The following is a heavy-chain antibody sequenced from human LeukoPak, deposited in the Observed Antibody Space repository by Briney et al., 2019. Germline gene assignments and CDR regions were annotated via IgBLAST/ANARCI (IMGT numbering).Heavy chain of an antibody. CDR3: ARVLCSSTSCYLSPWFDP. Sequence: ASVKVSCKASGYTFTSYYMHWVRQAPGQGLEWMGWMNPNSGDRGYAQKFQGRVTITRNTSISTAYMELSSLRSEDTAVYYCARVLCSSTSCYLSPWFDPWGQGTLVTVSS. V-gene: IGHV1-8*03. CDR2: MNPNSGDR. J-gene: IGHJ5*02. CDR1: GYTFTSYY. D-gene: IGHD2-2*01.